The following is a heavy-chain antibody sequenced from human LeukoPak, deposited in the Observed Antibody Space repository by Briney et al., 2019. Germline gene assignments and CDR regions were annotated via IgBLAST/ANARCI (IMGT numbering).Heavy chain of an antibody. D-gene: IGHD7-27*01. CDR3: ARDNNWGPDY. V-gene: IGHV1-2*02. CDR2: VKPDTGVT. CDR1: GYTFTGHY. J-gene: IGHJ4*02. Sequence: GASVKVSCKASGYTFTGHYMHWVRQAPGQGLKWMGWVKPDTGVTYYAQNFQGRFTMTTDTSISTVYMELSSLRSDDTAVYYCARDNNWGPDYWGQGTLVTVSS.